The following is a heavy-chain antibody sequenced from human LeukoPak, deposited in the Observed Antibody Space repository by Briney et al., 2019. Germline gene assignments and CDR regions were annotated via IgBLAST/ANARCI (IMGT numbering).Heavy chain of an antibody. V-gene: IGHV4-59*08. CDR3: ARYSGSYSGFDY. CDR1: GGSISSYY. J-gene: IGHJ4*02. Sequence: SGTLSLTCTVSGGSISSYYWSWIRQPPGRGLEWIGYIHYSGSTNYNPSLKSRVTISVDTSKNQFSLKVSSVTAADTAVYYCARYSGSYSGFDYWGQGTLVTVSS. CDR2: IHYSGST. D-gene: IGHD1-26*01.